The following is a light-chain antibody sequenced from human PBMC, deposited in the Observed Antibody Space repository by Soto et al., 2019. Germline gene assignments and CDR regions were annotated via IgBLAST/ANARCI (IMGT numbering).Light chain of an antibody. CDR3: AAWDDNLIVP. Sequence: QSVLTQPPSVSGAPRQGGPISCTGSSSNIGAGYDEHWYQQLPGTAPKLLIYGNSQRPSGVPDRFSGSKSGTSASLAISGLQSDDEAEYYCAAWDDNLIVPFGGGTKATVL. CDR2: GNS. J-gene: IGLJ2*01. CDR1: SSNIGAGYD. V-gene: IGLV1-40*01.